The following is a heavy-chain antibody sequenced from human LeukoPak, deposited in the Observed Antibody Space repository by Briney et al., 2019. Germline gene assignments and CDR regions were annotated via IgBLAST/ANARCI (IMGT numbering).Heavy chain of an antibody. CDR3: AREGRTYYYYGMDV. CDR2: IYTSGST. J-gene: IGHJ6*02. V-gene: IGHV4-61*02. Sequence: SETLSLTCTVSGGSISSGSYYWGWLRQPAGKGLEWIGRIYTSGSTNYNPSLKSRVTISVDTSKNQFSLKLSSVTAADTAVYYCAREGRTYYYYGMDVWGQGTTVTVSS. CDR1: GGSISSGSYY.